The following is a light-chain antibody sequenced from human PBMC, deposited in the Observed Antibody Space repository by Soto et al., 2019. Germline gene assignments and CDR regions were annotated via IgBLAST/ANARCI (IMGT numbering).Light chain of an antibody. CDR1: RRDVGSFNL. Sequence: QSALTQPAPGSGAPGQSITFSCTGSRRDVGSFNLVSWYQQYPGKAPKLILYEVNKRPSGVSNRFSGSKSGNTASLTISGLQAEDEADYYCCPYAGSRSVFGGGTKVTVL. CDR2: EVN. CDR3: CPYAGSRSV. V-gene: IGLV2-23*02. J-gene: IGLJ3*02.